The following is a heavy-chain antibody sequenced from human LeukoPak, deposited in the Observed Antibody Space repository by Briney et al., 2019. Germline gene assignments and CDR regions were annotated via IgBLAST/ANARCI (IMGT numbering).Heavy chain of an antibody. CDR1: GFTFSSYS. V-gene: IGHV3-21*04. Sequence: PGGSLRLSCAASGFTFSSYSMNWVRQAPGRGLEWVSSISSSSSYIYYADSVKGRFTISRENAQNSLYMQMNGLSLDDKAVYYCGRGLYCGGDCYAPYFAYWGQGTLVTVSS. CDR2: ISSSSSYI. D-gene: IGHD2-21*02. J-gene: IGHJ4*02. CDR3: GRGLYCGGDCYAPYFAY.